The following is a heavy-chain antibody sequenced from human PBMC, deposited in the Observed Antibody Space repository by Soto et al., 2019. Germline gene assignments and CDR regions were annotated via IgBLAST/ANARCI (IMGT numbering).Heavy chain of an antibody. D-gene: IGHD3-22*01. V-gene: IGHV3-23*01. Sequence: EVQLLESGGDLIQPGGSLRLSCVASGFTFSSYALSWVRQAPGQGLEWVSGSSSGGTNTYYTGSVKGRFTVSRDDVKNTLYLQLDSLRAEDTAIYYCVTGVYGLGGYYYDVFDNWGQGTRVTVS. J-gene: IGHJ4*02. CDR3: VTGVYGLGGYYYDVFDN. CDR1: GFTFSSYA. CDR2: SSSGGTNT.